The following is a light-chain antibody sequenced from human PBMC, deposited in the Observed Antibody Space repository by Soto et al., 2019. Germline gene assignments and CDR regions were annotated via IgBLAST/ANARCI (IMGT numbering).Light chain of an antibody. CDR1: QSINNW. J-gene: IGKJ2*01. CDR3: QQYNSYPHT. CDR2: KAS. Sequence: DIQMTQSPSTLSASVGDRVTVACRASQSINNWLAWYQQKPGKAPKLLNYKASTLESGVPSRFSGGGSGTEFTLTISSLQPDDFATYYCQQYNSYPHTFGQGTKVDIK. V-gene: IGKV1-5*03.